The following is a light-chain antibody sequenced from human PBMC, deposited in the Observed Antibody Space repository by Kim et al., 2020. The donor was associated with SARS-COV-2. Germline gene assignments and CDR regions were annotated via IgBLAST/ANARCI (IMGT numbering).Light chain of an antibody. V-gene: IGLV2-8*01. Sequence: PGQSVTISCTGTSSDVGGYTYVSWDQQHPGKAPKLMIYEVNKRPSGVPDRFSGSKSGSTASLTVSGLQAEDEADYYCFSYAGSTYVFGTGTKVTVL. CDR1: SSDVGGYTY. J-gene: IGLJ1*01. CDR2: EVN. CDR3: FSYAGSTYV.